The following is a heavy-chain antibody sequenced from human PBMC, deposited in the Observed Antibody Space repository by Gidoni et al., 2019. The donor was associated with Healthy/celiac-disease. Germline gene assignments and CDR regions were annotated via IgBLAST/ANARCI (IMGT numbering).Heavy chain of an antibody. D-gene: IGHD5-12*01. CDR1: GFTFISYS. Sequence: EVQLVESGGGLVKPGGSLRLSCAASGFTFISYSMNWVRQAPGKGLEWVSSISSSSSYIYYADSVKGRFTISRDNAKNSRYLQMNSLRAEETAVYYCARVGVGYNEYYLDYWGQGTLVTVSS. J-gene: IGHJ4*02. CDR2: ISSSSSYI. V-gene: IGHV3-21*01. CDR3: ARVGVGYNEYYLDY.